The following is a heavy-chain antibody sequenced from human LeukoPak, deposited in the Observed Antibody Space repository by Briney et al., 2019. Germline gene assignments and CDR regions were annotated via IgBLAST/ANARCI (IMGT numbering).Heavy chain of an antibody. CDR1: GFTFSSYW. D-gene: IGHD3-9*01. CDR2: INHSGST. CDR3: ASVDYDILTGYYRALFDY. V-gene: IGHV4-34*01. J-gene: IGHJ4*02. Sequence: AGGSLRLSCAASGFTFSSYWMSWVRQPPGKGLEWIGEINHSGSTNYNPSLKSRVTISVDTSKNQFSLKLSSVTAADTAVYYCASVDYDILTGYYRALFDYWGQGTLVTVSS.